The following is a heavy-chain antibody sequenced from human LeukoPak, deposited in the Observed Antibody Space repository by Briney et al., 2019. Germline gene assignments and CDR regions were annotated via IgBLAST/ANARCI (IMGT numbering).Heavy chain of an antibody. V-gene: IGHV4-39*07. D-gene: IGHD3-16*01. CDR1: GFTFSSYA. Sequence: GSLRLSCAASGFTFSSYAMSWVRQAPGKGLEWIGSIYYSGSTYYNPSLKSRVTISVDTSKNQFSLKLSSVTAADTAVYYCARDLGGQYTAWGQGTLVTVSS. CDR3: ARDLGGQYTA. CDR2: IYYSGST. J-gene: IGHJ4*02.